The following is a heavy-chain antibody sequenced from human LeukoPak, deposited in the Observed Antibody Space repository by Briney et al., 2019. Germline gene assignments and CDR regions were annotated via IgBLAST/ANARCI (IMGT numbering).Heavy chain of an antibody. CDR2: IYYSGST. CDR3: ARDHGVAARGLFDY. J-gene: IGHJ4*02. D-gene: IGHD6-6*01. Sequence: SETLSLTCTVSGDSISSYYCSWIRQPPGKGLEWIGYIYYSGSTNYNPSLKSRVTISVDTSKNQFSLKLSSVTAADTAVYYCARDHGVAARGLFDYWGQGTLVTVSS. V-gene: IGHV4-59*01. CDR1: GDSISSYY.